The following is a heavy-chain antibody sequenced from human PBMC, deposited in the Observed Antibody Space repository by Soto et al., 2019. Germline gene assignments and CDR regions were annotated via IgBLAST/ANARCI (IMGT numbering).Heavy chain of an antibody. D-gene: IGHD3-10*01. CDR3: ARDDEDGSYCDLGY. V-gene: IGHV3-30-3*01. CDR1: GFTFSDYI. Sequence: QVQLVESGGGVVQPGRSLRLSCAASGFTFSDYIMHWVRQAPGEGLEWVAMVLHDGNNKYYADSVKGRFTISRDNSKNTLYLQMHSLRTEDTAMYYCARDDEDGSYCDLGYWGQGTLVTVSS. CDR2: VLHDGNNK. J-gene: IGHJ4*02.